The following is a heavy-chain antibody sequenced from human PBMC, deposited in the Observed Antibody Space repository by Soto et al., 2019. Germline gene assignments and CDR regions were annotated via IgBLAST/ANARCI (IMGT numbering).Heavy chain of an antibody. D-gene: IGHD3-16*01. Sequence: QVQLVQSGAEVRKPGASVKVSCKASGYTFTTYGISWVRQAPGQGLEWMGWISGYNGHTKYAQKFQGRVTMTTDTPTSTVYMDLRSLRSDDTAVYYCAREGEMTYYYYGLDVWGQGTTVTVSS. CDR2: ISGYNGHT. J-gene: IGHJ6*02. CDR3: AREGEMTYYYYGLDV. CDR1: GYTFTTYG. V-gene: IGHV1-18*01.